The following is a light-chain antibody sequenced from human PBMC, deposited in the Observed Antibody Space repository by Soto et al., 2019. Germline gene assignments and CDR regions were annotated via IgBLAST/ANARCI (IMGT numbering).Light chain of an antibody. Sequence: DIQMTQSPSTLSASVGDRFTITCRASQSIRRWLAWYQQKPGKAPQLLIYDASNLESGVPSRFSGSGSVTEFTLTISSLQPDDFATYYCQQYDSFSKTYGRGTKVDIK. CDR1: QSIRRW. J-gene: IGKJ1*01. V-gene: IGKV1-5*01. CDR3: QQYDSFSKT. CDR2: DAS.